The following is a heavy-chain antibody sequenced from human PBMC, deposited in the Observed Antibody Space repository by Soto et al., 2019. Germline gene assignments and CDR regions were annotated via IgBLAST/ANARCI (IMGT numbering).Heavy chain of an antibody. CDR3: ASAIGQRFGDNDGMDV. V-gene: IGHV1-2*04. CDR1: GYTFTGYY. J-gene: IGHJ6*02. CDR2: INPNSGGT. D-gene: IGHD3-10*01. Sequence: QVQLVQSGAEVKKPGASVKVSCKASGYTFTGYYMHWVRQAPGQGLEWMGWINPNSGGTNYAQKFQGWVTMTRDTSIGTAYMELSRLRSDDTAVYYCASAIGQRFGDNDGMDVWGQGTTVTVSS.